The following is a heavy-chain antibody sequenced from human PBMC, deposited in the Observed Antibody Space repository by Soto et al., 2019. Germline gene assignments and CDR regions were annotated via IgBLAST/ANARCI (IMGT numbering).Heavy chain of an antibody. CDR1: GFTFSSYE. D-gene: IGHD4-17*01. J-gene: IGHJ4*02. CDR2: ISSSGSTI. CDR3: ARPYGDYFYDY. Sequence: VQLVESGGGLVQPGGSLRLSCAASGFTFSSYEMNWVRQAPGKGLEWVSYISSSGSTIYYADSVKGRFTISRDNAKNSLYLQMNSLRAEDTAVYYCARPYGDYFYDYWGQGTLVTVSS. V-gene: IGHV3-48*03.